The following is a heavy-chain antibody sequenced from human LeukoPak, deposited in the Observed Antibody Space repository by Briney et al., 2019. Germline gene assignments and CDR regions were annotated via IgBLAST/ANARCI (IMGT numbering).Heavy chain of an antibody. V-gene: IGHV3-15*01. CDR2: IKTKTEGGTT. J-gene: IGHJ4*02. Sequence: GGSLRLSCEGSGFTFSNVWMNWGRQASGEGLGWIGRIKTKTEGGTTEYAAPMKGRFTISRDDSKNTMYLQMNSLKTEDTALYYCVTRVKSTGDYWGQGTLVTVSS. CDR3: VTRVKSTGDY. CDR1: GFTFSNVW. D-gene: IGHD1-14*01.